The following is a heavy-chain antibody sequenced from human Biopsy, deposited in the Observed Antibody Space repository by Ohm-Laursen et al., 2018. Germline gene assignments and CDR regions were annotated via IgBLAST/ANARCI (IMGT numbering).Heavy chain of an antibody. V-gene: IGHV4-59*01. CDR3: AKDSGGSPLGELFH. D-gene: IGHD3-16*01. J-gene: IGHJ4*02. Sequence: SDTLSLTCTVSRDSISNYYWTWIRQSPGKGLEWIGYIYYTGSTNYNPSVKSRVTISVDTSKNQFSLKLNSVTAADTALYYCAKDSGGSPLGELFHWGQGNLVTVSS. CDR1: RDSISNYY. CDR2: IYYTGST.